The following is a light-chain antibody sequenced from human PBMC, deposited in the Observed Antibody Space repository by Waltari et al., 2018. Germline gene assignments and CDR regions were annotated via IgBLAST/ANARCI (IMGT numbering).Light chain of an antibody. V-gene: IGKV3D-15*01. J-gene: IGKJ1*01. CDR1: QNIHSN. CDR2: GAS. CDR3: QQYNNWPPWT. Sequence: EIVMTQSPATLSVSPGQGATISCRASQNIHSNLDWYQQQPGQTPRLLIYGASTRAIGIPARFSGSGSGTEFTLTISSLQSEDFALYYCQQYNNWPPWTFGQGTKVEIK.